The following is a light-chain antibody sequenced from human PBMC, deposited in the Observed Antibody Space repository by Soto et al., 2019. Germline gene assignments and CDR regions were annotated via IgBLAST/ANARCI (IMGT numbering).Light chain of an antibody. V-gene: IGKV1-5*01. CDR3: QQYSSYSLPT. CDR2: DAS. Sequence: DIQMTQSPSIPSASVGDSVTITCRASQSVSRWLAWYQQKPGKAPKLLIYDASSLNSGVPSRFSGSQSGTEFTLTITSLLPDDFATYFCQQYSSYSLPTFGGGAKVDI. CDR1: QSVSRW. J-gene: IGKJ4*01.